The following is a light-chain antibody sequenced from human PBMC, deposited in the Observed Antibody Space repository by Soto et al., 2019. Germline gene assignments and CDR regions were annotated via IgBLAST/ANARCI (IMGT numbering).Light chain of an antibody. CDR3: QHYSNWPPT. CDR1: QSVHRN. J-gene: IGKJ3*01. V-gene: IGKV3-15*01. CDR2: YAS. Sequence: EMVMTQSPATLSVSPGERVTLSCRASQSVHRNLAWYQQKPGQGPSLLIYYASTRSAGVPDRFTASGSGSGFTLANSSLQSRDWGVSQCQHYSNWPPTFGRGTKVDLK.